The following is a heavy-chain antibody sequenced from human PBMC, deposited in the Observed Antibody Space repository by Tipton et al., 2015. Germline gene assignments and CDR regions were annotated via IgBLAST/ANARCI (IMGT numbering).Heavy chain of an antibody. CDR3: AGYYHDAFEI. Sequence: TLSLTCTVPGGSITSSYYYWGWIRQPPGKGLEWFGIINYSGRTYYNPSLKGRVTISVDTSKKQLSLNLTSVTAADTAVYYCAGYYHDAFEIWGQGIIVTVSS. D-gene: IGHD4-17*01. J-gene: IGHJ3*02. V-gene: IGHV4-39*01. CDR2: INYSGRT. CDR1: GGSITSSYYY.